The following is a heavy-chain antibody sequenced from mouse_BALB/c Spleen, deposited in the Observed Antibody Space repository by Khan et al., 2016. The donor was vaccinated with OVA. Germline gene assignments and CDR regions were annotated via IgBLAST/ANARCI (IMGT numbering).Heavy chain of an antibody. V-gene: IGHV1-9*01. Sequence: QVQLQQSGAELMKPGASVKISCKATGYTFSSYWIEWVKQRPGHGLEWIGEILPGSGRNNYNEKFKGKATFTADTSSNTAYMQLSSLTSEDSAVYYFARGNYYGRSSWFVYWGQGTLVTVSA. CDR3: ARGNYYGRSSWFVY. CDR1: GYTFSSYW. J-gene: IGHJ3*01. CDR2: ILPGSGRN. D-gene: IGHD1-1*01.